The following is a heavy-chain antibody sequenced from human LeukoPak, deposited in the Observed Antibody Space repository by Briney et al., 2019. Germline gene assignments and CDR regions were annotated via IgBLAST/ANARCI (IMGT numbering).Heavy chain of an antibody. CDR2: IYYSGST. Sequence: SETLSLTCTVSGGSVSSGSYYWSWIRQPPGRGLEWIGYIYYSGSTNYNPSLKSRVTISVDTSKNQFSLKLSSVTAADTAVYYCARDRDSNYLDWGQGTLVTVSS. CDR1: GGSVSSGSYY. J-gene: IGHJ4*02. V-gene: IGHV4-61*01. D-gene: IGHD4-11*01. CDR3: ARDRDSNYLD.